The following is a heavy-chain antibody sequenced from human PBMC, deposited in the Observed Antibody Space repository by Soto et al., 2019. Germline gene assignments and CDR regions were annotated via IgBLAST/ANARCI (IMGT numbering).Heavy chain of an antibody. D-gene: IGHD3-3*01. V-gene: IGHV4-34*01. CDR3: ARGDQGRGRDDFWSGPRGPFDY. CDR2: INHSGLT. Sequence: QVQIQQWGAGLLKPSETLSLTCAVSGESFRGFYWSWIRQPPGKGLEWIGEINHSGLTNYHPTLKSRVTMSVDTSQNLFSLKVNAVTAADTAVYYCARGDQGRGRDDFWSGPRGPFDYWGQGNLVTVSS. J-gene: IGHJ4*02. CDR1: GESFRGFY.